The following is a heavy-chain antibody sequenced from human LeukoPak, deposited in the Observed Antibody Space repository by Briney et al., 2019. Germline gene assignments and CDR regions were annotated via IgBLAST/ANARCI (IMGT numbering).Heavy chain of an antibody. CDR2: INHSGST. V-gene: IGHV4-34*01. D-gene: IGHD3-22*01. CDR1: GGSINSYY. CDR3: ARGPHTGVNYYDSSGYYY. Sequence: PSETLSLTCTVSGGSINSYYWSWIRQPPGKGLEWIGEINHSGSTNYNPSLKSRVTISVDTSKNQFSLKLSSVTAADTAVYYCARGPHTGVNYYDSSGYYYWGQGTLVTVSS. J-gene: IGHJ4*02.